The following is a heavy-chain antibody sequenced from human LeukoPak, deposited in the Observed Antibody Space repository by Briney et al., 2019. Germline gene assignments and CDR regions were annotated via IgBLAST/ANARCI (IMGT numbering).Heavy chain of an antibody. D-gene: IGHD2-2*01. J-gene: IGHJ4*02. V-gene: IGHV1-18*01. CDR3: ARDRCGSTSCYDDY. CDR2: ISAYNGNT. CDR1: GYTFTTYS. Sequence: ASVKVSCKASGYTFTTYSITWVRQAPGQGLEWMGWISAYNGNTNYAQKFQGRVTMTTDTSTSTAYMELRSLGSDDTAVYYCARDRCGSTSCYDDYWGQGTLVTVSS.